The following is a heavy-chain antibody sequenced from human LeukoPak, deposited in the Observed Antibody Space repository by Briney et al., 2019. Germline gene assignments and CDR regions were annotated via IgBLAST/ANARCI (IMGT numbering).Heavy chain of an antibody. V-gene: IGHV1-69*13. CDR2: IIPIFGTA. CDR3: ARDLDDILTGANKGDWFDP. CDR1: GGTFISYA. D-gene: IGHD3-9*01. J-gene: IGHJ5*02. Sequence: SVKVSCKASGGTFISYAISWVRQAPGQGLEWMGGIIPIFGTANYAQKFQGRVTITADESTSTAYMELSSLRSEDTAVYYCARDLDDILTGANKGDWFDPWGQGTLVTVSS.